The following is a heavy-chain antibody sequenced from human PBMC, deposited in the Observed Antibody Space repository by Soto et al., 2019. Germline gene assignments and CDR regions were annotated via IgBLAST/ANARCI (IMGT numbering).Heavy chain of an antibody. CDR2: ISYDGSNK. CDR3: ARDLGTTVVTGLNDY. D-gene: IGHD4-17*01. J-gene: IGHJ4*02. Sequence: QVQLVESGGGVVQPGRSLRLSCAASGFTFSSYAMHWVRQAPGKGMEGVAVISYDGSNKYYADSVKGRFTISRDNSKNTLYLQMNSLRAEDTSVYYCARDLGTTVVTGLNDYWGQGTLVTVSS. CDR1: GFTFSSYA. V-gene: IGHV3-30-3*01.